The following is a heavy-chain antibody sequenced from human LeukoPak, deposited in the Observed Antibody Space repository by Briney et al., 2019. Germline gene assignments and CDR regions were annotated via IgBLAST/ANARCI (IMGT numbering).Heavy chain of an antibody. CDR1: GVSISSSSYY. CDR3: ARHSASGFDY. V-gene: IGHV4-39*01. Sequence: SETLSLTCTVSGVSISSSSYYWGWIRQPPGKGLEWIGSIYYSGSTYYNPSLKSRVTISVDTSKNQFSLKLSSVTAADTAVYYCARHSASGFDYWGQGTLVTVSS. D-gene: IGHD3-10*01. J-gene: IGHJ4*02. CDR2: IYYSGST.